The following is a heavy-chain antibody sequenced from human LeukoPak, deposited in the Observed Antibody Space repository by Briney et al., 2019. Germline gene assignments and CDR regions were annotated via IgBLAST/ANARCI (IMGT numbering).Heavy chain of an antibody. D-gene: IGHD6-13*01. Sequence: SQTLSLTCTVSGDSISSGRYYWNWIRQPAGKGLEWIGRISSIGSTTYNPSLKSRVTISIDTSKKQFSLDLSAVSAPDTALYYCARSPSPRGYYFDLRGLGTVVAVSS. J-gene: IGHJ4*02. V-gene: IGHV4-61*02. CDR2: ISSIGST. CDR1: GDSISSGRYY. CDR3: ARSPSPRGYYFDL.